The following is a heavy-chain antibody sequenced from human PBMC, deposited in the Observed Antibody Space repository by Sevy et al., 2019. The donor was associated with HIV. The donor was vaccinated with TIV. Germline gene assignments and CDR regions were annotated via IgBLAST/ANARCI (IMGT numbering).Heavy chain of an antibody. Sequence: GGSLRLSCAASGFTFSSYSMNWVRQAPGKGLEWVSSISSSSSYICYADSVKGRFTISRDNAKNSLYLQMNSLRAEDTAVYYCASGEVRYDYVWGSYAYWGQGTLVTVSS. CDR1: GFTFSSYS. D-gene: IGHD3-16*01. V-gene: IGHV3-21*01. CDR2: ISSSSSYI. J-gene: IGHJ4*02. CDR3: ASGEVRYDYVWGSYAY.